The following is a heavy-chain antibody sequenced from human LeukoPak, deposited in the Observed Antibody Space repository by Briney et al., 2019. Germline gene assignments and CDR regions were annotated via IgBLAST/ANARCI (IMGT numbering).Heavy chain of an antibody. CDR3: ARTGQQLVFAS. CDR2: IYDSGTT. CDR1: GGSISSYY. Sequence: PSETLSLTCTVSGGSISSYYWHWIRQPPGKGLEWIGCIYDSGTTNYNPSLKSRVTISGDTSKNQFSLKLSPVTAADTAVYFCARTGQQLVFASWGQGTLVTISS. D-gene: IGHD6-13*01. J-gene: IGHJ5*01. V-gene: IGHV4-59*01.